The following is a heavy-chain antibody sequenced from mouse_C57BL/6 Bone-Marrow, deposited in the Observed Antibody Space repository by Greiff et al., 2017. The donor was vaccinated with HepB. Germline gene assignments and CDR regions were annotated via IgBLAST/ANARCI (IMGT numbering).Heavy chain of an antibody. D-gene: IGHD1-1*01. CDR3: ARAVYRSYVWVAY. J-gene: IGHJ3*01. V-gene: IGHV2-2*01. Sequence: VQLQQSGPGLVQPSQRLSITCTVSGFSLTSYGVHWVRPSPGKGLEWLGVIWSGGSTDYNAAFISRLSISKDNSKSQVFFKMNSLQAEDTAIYYCARAVYRSYVWVAYWGQGTLVTVSA. CDR2: IWSGGST. CDR1: GFSLTSYG.